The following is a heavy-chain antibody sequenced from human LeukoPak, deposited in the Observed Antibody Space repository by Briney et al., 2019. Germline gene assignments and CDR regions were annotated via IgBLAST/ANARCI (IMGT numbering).Heavy chain of an antibody. CDR3: ARVLRYCSGGSCYSPYNWFDP. V-gene: IGHV4-39*07. D-gene: IGHD2-15*01. CDR1: GGSISSSSYY. J-gene: IGHJ5*02. CDR2: IYYSGST. Sequence: SETLSLTCTVSGGSISSSSYYWGWIRQPPGKGLEWIGSIYYSGSTYYNPSLKSRVTISVDTSKNQFSLKLSSVTAADTAVYYCARVLRYCSGGSCYSPYNWFDPWGQGTLVTVSS.